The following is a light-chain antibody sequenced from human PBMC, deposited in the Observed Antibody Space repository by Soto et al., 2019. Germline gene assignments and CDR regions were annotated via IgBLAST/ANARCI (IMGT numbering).Light chain of an antibody. CDR3: QVWDSGTVV. CDR2: RDF. J-gene: IGLJ7*01. V-gene: IGLV3-9*01. CDR1: NIGNKN. Sequence: SSELTQPLSVSVALGQTARITCGGNNIGNKNVHWYQQRPGQAPVLVIYRDFNRPSGIPERFSGSNSVNTATLTISRAQVGDEADYYCQVWDSGTVVFGGGTQLTVL.